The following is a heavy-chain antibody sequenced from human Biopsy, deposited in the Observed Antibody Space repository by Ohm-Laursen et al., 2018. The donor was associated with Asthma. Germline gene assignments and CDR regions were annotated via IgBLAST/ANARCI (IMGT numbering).Heavy chain of an antibody. CDR3: ARASLAARANWFDP. Sequence: TLSLTCSASGGSIGAGDYYWSWIRQPPGKGLEWIGYIYYSGSTSHNPSLTSRLTISVDTSKNQFSLKLTSVTAADTAVYYCARASLAARANWFDPWGQGTLVSVSS. CDR1: GGSIGAGDYY. CDR2: IYYSGST. J-gene: IGHJ5*02. D-gene: IGHD6-6*01. V-gene: IGHV4-30-4*01.